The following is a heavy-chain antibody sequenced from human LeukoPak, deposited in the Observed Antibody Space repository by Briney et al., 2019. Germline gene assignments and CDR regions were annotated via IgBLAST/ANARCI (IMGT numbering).Heavy chain of an antibody. CDR3: ASSLRFLEWYAFDI. J-gene: IGHJ3*02. Sequence: KPSETLSLTCTVSGGSISSYYWSWIRQPPGKGLEWIGYIYYSGSTNYNPSLKSRVTISVDTSKNQFSLKLSSVTAADTAVYYCASSLRFLEWYAFDIWGQGTMVTVSS. V-gene: IGHV4-59*01. CDR1: GGSISSYY. D-gene: IGHD3-3*01. CDR2: IYYSGST.